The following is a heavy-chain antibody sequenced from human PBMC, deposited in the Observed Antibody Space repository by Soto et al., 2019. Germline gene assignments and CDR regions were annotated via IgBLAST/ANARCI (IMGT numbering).Heavy chain of an antibody. CDR3: ARVWRGALAI. D-gene: IGHD2-21*01. V-gene: IGHV4-59*01. Sequence: PSETLSLTCTVSGGSISSYYWSWIRQPPGKGLEWIGYTYYSGSTNYNPSLKSRVTISVDTFKNQFSLKLSSVTAADTAVYYCARVWRGALAIWGQGTMVTVSS. J-gene: IGHJ3*02. CDR2: TYYSGST. CDR1: GGSISSYY.